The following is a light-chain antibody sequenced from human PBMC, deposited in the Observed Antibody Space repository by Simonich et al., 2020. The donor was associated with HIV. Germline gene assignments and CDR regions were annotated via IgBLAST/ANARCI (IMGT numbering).Light chain of an antibody. CDR3: QSYDSSIRV. V-gene: IGLV6-57*01. Sequence: NFMLTQPHSVSESPGKTVTISCTRSSGSLASNYVQWYQQPPGSSPTTVIYDDNQRPAGVPDRFSGSIDSSSNSASLTISGLKTEDEADYYCQSYDSSIRVFGGGTKVTVL. CDR2: DDN. J-gene: IGLJ2*01. CDR1: SGSLASNY.